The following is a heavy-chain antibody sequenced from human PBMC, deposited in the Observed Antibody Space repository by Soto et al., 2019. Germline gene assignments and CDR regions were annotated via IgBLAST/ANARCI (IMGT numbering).Heavy chain of an antibody. D-gene: IGHD3-10*01. J-gene: IGHJ4*02. CDR1: GGSTNNYY. Sequence: QVQLQESGPGLVKPSETLSLTCTVSGGSTNNYYWSWIRQPPGKGLEWIGYIYYGGTTSYNPSLKSRVTISMDTSRNQFSLKLNSVTAADTAVYYCAKGGITMVRGVTPGSFDYWGQGTLVTVSS. CDR3: AKGGITMVRGVTPGSFDY. V-gene: IGHV4-59*01. CDR2: IYYGGTT.